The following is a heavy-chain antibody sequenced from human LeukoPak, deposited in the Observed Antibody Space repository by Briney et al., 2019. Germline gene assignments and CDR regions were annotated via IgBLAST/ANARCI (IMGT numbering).Heavy chain of an antibody. CDR1: GYTFTGNY. CDR2: INPKSGGT. Sequence: ASVKVSCKASGYTFTGNYMHWVRQAPGQGLEWMGWINPKSGGTNYAQKFQGRVTMTRDTSISTAYMELSRLRSDDTALYYCARTLYIAAVPGGFDYWGQGTLVTVSS. D-gene: IGHD6-13*01. V-gene: IGHV1-2*02. J-gene: IGHJ4*02. CDR3: ARTLYIAAVPGGFDY.